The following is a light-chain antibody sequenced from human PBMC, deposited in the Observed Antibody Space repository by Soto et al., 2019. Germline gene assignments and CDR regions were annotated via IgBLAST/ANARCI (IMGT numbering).Light chain of an antibody. V-gene: IGLV2-14*01. CDR3: SSYTSSSTVV. Sequence: QSVLTQPASVSGSPGQSITISCTGTSSDVGGYNYVSWYQQHPGKAPKLMIDEVSNRPSGVSNRFSGSKSGNTASLTISGLQAEDEADYYCSSYTSSSTVVFGGGTKLNVL. J-gene: IGLJ2*01. CDR2: EVS. CDR1: SSDVGGYNY.